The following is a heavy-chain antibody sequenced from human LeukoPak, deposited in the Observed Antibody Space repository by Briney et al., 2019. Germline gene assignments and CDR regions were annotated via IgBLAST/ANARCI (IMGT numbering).Heavy chain of an antibody. Sequence: SVKVSCKASGGTFSTYAITWVRQAPGQGLEWMGGIIPIFGTTNSAQKFQGRVTITADKSTSTAYMELSSLRSEDTAVYYCARDTVGATFPGAFDIWGQGTMVTVSS. CDR1: GGTFSTYA. CDR2: IIPIFGTT. J-gene: IGHJ3*02. CDR3: ARDTVGATFPGAFDI. D-gene: IGHD1-26*01. V-gene: IGHV1-69*06.